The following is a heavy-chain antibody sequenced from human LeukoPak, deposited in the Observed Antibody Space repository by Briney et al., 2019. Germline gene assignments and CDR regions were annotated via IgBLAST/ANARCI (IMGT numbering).Heavy chain of an antibody. CDR2: INPNSGGT. CDR1: GYTFTGYY. V-gene: IGHV1-2*02. CDR3: ARDLIAAAGDYYYYMDV. D-gene: IGHD6-13*01. Sequence: GASVKVSCKASGYTFTGYYMHWVRQAPGQGLEWMGWINPNSGGTNYAQKFQGRVTMTRDTSICTAYMELSRLRSDDTAVYYCARDLIAAAGDYYYYMDVWGKGTTVTVSS. J-gene: IGHJ6*03.